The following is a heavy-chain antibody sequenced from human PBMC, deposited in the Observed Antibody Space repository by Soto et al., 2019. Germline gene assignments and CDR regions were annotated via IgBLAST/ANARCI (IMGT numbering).Heavy chain of an antibody. V-gene: IGHV3-72*01. CDR1: GFTFSDHY. J-gene: IGHJ5*02. D-gene: IGHD2-15*01. Sequence: EMQLVESGGGLVQPGGSLRLSCAASGFTFSDHYMDWVRQAPGKGLEWVGRIRNKANNYATEYDAYVRGKFTISRDDSKNSLYRQMNSLETGDTAVYYWVRVPLVASAAAPRGWVDPWGQGTLVTVSS. CDR3: VRVPLVASAAAPRGWVDP. CDR2: IRNKANNYAT.